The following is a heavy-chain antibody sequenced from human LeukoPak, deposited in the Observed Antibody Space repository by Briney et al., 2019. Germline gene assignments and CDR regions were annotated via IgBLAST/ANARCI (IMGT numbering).Heavy chain of an antibody. V-gene: IGHV3-30*19. D-gene: IGHD3-10*01. CDR2: ISYDGSNK. Sequence: PGGSLRLSCAASGFTFSSYGMHWVRQAPGKGLEWVAVISYDGSNKYYADSVKGRFTISRDNSKNTLYLQMNSLRAEDTAVYYCAREIAPGEADYWGQGTLVTVSS. CDR3: AREIAPGEADY. CDR1: GFTFSSYG. J-gene: IGHJ4*02.